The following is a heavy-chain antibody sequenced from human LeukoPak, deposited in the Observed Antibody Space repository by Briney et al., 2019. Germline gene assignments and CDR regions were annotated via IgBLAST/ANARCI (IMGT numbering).Heavy chain of an antibody. V-gene: IGHV4-59*01. J-gene: IGHJ4*02. Sequence: TSETLSLTCTVSGGSISSYYWSWIRQPPGKGLEWIGYIYYSGNSNYNPSLKSRVTISADTSKNEFSLKLSSVAAADTAIYYCATRSTEVAATFDSWGQGALVTVSS. CDR1: GGSISSYY. CDR2: IYYSGNS. CDR3: ATRSTEVAATFDS. D-gene: IGHD2-15*01.